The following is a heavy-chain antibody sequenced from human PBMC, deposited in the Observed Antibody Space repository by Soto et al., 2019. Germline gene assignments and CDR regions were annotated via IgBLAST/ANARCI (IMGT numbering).Heavy chain of an antibody. Sequence: EVQLLDSGGGFVQPGGSLRLSCAASGFNFSDYAMTWVRQDPGKGLEWVSALSSSGHRTYYAEAAKGRFTISRDNYKSTLYLQLNSLRAEDTATYYCAKGAEGYVVSSLDYCGQGTMVTVSS. CDR3: AKGAEGYVVSSLDY. CDR1: GFNFSDYA. V-gene: IGHV3-23*01. D-gene: IGHD5-12*01. J-gene: IGHJ4*02. CDR2: LSSSGHRT.